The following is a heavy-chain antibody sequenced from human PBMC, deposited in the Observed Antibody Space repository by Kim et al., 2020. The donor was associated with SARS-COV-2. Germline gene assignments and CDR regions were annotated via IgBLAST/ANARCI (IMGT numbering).Heavy chain of an antibody. J-gene: IGHJ3*02. CDR3: ARVGYYGSGSAFDM. CDR2: IYSVGTT. D-gene: IGHD3-10*01. V-gene: IGHV3-53*01. CDR1: GFAVNSNF. Sequence: GGSLILSCAASGFAVNSNFMSWVRQAPGKGLEWVSVIYSVGTTYYAGSLKGRFTISRDNSRNMLYLEMNSLRADDTAVYYCARVGYYGSGSAFDMWGQGTLVTVSS.